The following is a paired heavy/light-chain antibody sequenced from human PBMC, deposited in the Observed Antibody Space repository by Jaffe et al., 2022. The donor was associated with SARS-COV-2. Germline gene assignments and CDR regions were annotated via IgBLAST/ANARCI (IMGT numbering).Heavy chain of an antibody. CDR3: AKDWIVWRVDSFDM. CDR2: ISSNGDSK. Sequence: QEQLVESGGVAVQPGRSLRLSCAASGFTFSSFGMHWVRQVPGKGLEWTAVISSNGDSKYYADSVKGRFLVSRDNSKNTLYLHMNSLRAEDTAVYYCAKDWIVWRVDSFDMRGQGTMVTVSS. CDR1: GFTFSSFG. V-gene: IGHV3-30*18. J-gene: IGHJ3*02. D-gene: IGHD2-2*03.
Light chain of an antibody. V-gene: IGLV8-61*01. J-gene: IGLJ2*01. CDR3: ILYMGGGILV. CDR2: NTN. Sequence: QTVVTQEPSFSASPGETVTLTCGLTSGSVSTTHYPSWYHQTPGQAPRTLIYNTNTRSSGVPDRFSGSILGNRAALTITGAQADDESDYYCILYMGGGILVFGGGTKLTVL. CDR1: SGSVSTTHY.